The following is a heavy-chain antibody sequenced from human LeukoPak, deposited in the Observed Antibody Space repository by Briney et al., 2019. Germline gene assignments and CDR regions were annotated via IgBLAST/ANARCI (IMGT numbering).Heavy chain of an antibody. V-gene: IGHV4-59*01. CDR2: IYYSGST. CDR3: ARTVVPAATPGFDP. J-gene: IGHJ5*02. Sequence: PSETLSLTCTVSGGSISGYYWSWIRRPPGRGLEWIGYIYYSGSTNYNPSLKSRVTISVDTSKNQFSLKLSSVTAADTAVYYCARTVVPAATPGFDPWGQGTLVTVSS. D-gene: IGHD2-2*01. CDR1: GGSISGYY.